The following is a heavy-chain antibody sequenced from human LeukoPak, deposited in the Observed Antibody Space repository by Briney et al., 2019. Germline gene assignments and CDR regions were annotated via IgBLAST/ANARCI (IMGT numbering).Heavy chain of an antibody. V-gene: IGHV4-59*01. Sequence: SETLSLTCTVSGGFISSYYWSWIRQPPGKGLEWIGYIYYSGSTNYNPSLKSRVTISVDTSKNQFSLKLSSVTAADTAVYYCARALCSSTSCYYYYGMDVWGKGTTVTVSS. CDR2: IYYSGST. J-gene: IGHJ6*04. D-gene: IGHD2-2*01. CDR1: GGFISSYY. CDR3: ARALCSSTSCYYYYGMDV.